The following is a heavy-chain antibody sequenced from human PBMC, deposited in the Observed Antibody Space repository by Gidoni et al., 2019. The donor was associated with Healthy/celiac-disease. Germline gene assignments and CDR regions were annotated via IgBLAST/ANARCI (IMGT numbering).Heavy chain of an antibody. CDR1: GFTFSSYW. V-gene: IGHV3-7*01. J-gene: IGHJ4*02. CDR2: IKQDGREK. D-gene: IGHD3-22*01. Sequence: EVQLVESGGGLVQPGGSLSLSCAASGFTFSSYWMSWVRQAPGKGLEWVSNIKQDGREKYYVDSVKGRFTISRDNAKNSLYLQMNSLRAEDTAVYYCARDHPPSGYYSRPKKSDYWGQGTLVTVSS. CDR3: ARDHPPSGYYSRPKKSDY.